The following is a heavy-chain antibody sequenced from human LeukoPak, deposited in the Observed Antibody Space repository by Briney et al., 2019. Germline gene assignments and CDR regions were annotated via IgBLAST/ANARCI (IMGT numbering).Heavy chain of an antibody. J-gene: IGHJ6*02. CDR2: IWYDGSNK. V-gene: IGHV3-30*02. CDR1: GFTFSSYG. Sequence: PGGSLRLSCAASGFTFSSYGMHWVRQAPGKGLEWVAVIWYDGSNKYYADSVKGRFTISRDNSKNTLYLQMNSLRAEDTALYYCAKDKVALGDYYYGMDVWGQGTTVTVSS. CDR3: AKDKVALGDYYYGMDV.